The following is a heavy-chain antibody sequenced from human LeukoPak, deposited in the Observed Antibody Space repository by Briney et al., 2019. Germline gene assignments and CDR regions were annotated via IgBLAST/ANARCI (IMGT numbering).Heavy chain of an antibody. D-gene: IGHD5-24*01. CDR2: ISYDGSNK. J-gene: IGHJ4*02. Sequence: HSGGSLRLSCAASGFTFSSYAMHWVRQAPGKGLEWVAVISYDGSNKYYADSVKGRFTISRDNSKNTLYLQMNSLRAEDTAVYYCARLGVGDGYSLTYYFDYWGQGTLVTVSS. CDR3: ARLGVGDGYSLTYYFDY. V-gene: IGHV3-30*04. CDR1: GFTFSSYA.